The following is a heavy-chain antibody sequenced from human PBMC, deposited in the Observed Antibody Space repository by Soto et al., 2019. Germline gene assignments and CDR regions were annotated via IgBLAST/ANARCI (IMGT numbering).Heavy chain of an antibody. CDR3: VKDGSSGWPYYYGMDV. J-gene: IGHJ6*02. CDR2: ISYDGRSK. CDR1: GFTFSSYA. Sequence: GGSLRLSCAASGFTFSSYAMHWVRQAPGKGLEWVAVISYDGRSKYYADSVKGRFTISRDNSKNTLYLQMSSLRAEDTAVYYCVKDGSSGWPYYYGMDVWGQGTTVTV. V-gene: IGHV3-30*18. D-gene: IGHD6-19*01.